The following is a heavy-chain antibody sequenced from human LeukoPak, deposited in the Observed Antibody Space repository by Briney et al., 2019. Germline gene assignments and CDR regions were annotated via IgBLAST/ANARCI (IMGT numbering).Heavy chain of an antibody. J-gene: IGHJ6*03. V-gene: IGHV3-23*01. CDR1: GFTFGSYA. CDR3: AKFRAYYYYYYMDV. CDR2: ISGSGGGT. D-gene: IGHD3-10*01. Sequence: GGSLRLSCAASGFTFGSYAMSWVRQAPGKGLEWVSAISGSGGGTYYADSVKGRFTISRDNSKNTLYLQMNSLRAEDTAVYYCAKFRAYYYYYYMDVWGKGTTVTVSS.